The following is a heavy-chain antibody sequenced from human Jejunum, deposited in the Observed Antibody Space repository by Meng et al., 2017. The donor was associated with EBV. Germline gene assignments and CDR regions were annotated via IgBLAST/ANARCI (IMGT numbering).Heavy chain of an antibody. CDR2: YYNSGST. CDR1: GGSISSSSYC. V-gene: IGHV4-39*01. J-gene: IGHJ4*02. CDR3: ARQGPSGRTFDY. D-gene: IGHD1-26*01. Sequence: LHLQESGPGLLKRSCSLSLTCTVSGGSISSSSYCWGWIRQPPGKGLEWIGTYYNSGSTYYNPSLKSRVTISVDTSKNQFSLKLISVTAADTAAYYCARQGPSGRTFDYWGQGTLVTVSS.